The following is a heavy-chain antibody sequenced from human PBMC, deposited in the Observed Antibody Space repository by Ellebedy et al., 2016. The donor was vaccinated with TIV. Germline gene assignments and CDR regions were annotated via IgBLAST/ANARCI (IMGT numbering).Heavy chain of an antibody. J-gene: IGHJ6*02. CDR2: IYYSGST. Sequence: SETLSLTCTVSGGSISSGDYYWSWIRQPPGKGLEWIRYIYYSGSTYYNPSLKSRVTISVDTSRDQFSLKLNSVTAADTAVYYCGRAADYYGVDVWGQGTTVTVSS. CDR3: GRAADYYGVDV. V-gene: IGHV4-30-4*01. CDR1: GGSISSGDYY.